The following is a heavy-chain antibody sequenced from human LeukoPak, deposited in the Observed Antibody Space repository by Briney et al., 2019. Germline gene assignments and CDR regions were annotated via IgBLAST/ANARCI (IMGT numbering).Heavy chain of an antibody. CDR1: GGSISSYY. V-gene: IGHV4-59*08. CDR2: IYYSGST. J-gene: IGHJ3*02. CDR3: ARRRAAPTVMDAFDI. D-gene: IGHD4-17*01. Sequence: SETLSLTCTVSGGSISSYYWSWIRQPPGKGLEWIGYIYYSGSTNYNPSLKSRVTISVDTSKNQFSLKLSSVTAADTAVYYCARRRAAPTVMDAFDIWGQGTMVTVSS.